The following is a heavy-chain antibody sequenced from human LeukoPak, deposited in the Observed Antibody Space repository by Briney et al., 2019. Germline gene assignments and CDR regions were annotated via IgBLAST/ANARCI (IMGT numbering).Heavy chain of an antibody. CDR3: ARSLSYYYDTSAYS. Sequence: PSGTLSLTCTVSGGSISSTSYYWGWIRQTPGKGPEWIGNMYYSGGSTYYNPSLESRVTISVDTSKNQFSLKLSSVTAADTAVYYCARSLSYYYDTSAYSWGQGTLVTVSS. D-gene: IGHD3-22*01. J-gene: IGHJ5*02. CDR1: GGSISSTSYY. CDR2: MYYSGGST. V-gene: IGHV4-39*01.